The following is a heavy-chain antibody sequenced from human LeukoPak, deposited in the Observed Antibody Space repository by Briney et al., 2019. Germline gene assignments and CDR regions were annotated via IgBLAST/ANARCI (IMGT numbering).Heavy chain of an antibody. CDR3: ARDRQLGHFGY. D-gene: IGHD1-1*01. CDR1: GITVSDNY. CDR2: IYSAGDT. Sequence: GGSLRLSCAASGITVSDNYMTWVRQAPGKGLEWVSIIYSAGDTYYADSVKGRFTISRDSSKNTLYLQMNSLRAEDTAVYYCARDRQLGHFGYWGQGTLVTVSS. V-gene: IGHV3-66*01. J-gene: IGHJ4*02.